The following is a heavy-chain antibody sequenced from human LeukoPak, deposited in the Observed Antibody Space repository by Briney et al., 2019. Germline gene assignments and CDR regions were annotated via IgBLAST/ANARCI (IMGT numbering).Heavy chain of an antibody. CDR3: ARDGWNDAWLDY. D-gene: IGHD1-1*01. J-gene: IGHJ4*02. V-gene: IGHV1-2*02. CDR1: GYTFTGYY. Sequence: GASVKVSCTASGYTFTGYYMHWVRQAPGQGLEWMGWINPNSGGTNYAQKFQGRVTMTRDTAISTAYMELSRLRSDDTAVYYCARDGWNDAWLDYWGQGTLVTVSS. CDR2: INPNSGGT.